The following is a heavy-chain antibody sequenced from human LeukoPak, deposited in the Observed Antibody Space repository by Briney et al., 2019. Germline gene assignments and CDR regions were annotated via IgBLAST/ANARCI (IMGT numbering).Heavy chain of an antibody. V-gene: IGHV3-48*04. J-gene: IGHJ4*02. CDR2: ISSSSSTI. CDR3: ARATYYYDSSGYYRRYYFDY. CDR1: GFTFSSYS. Sequence: GGSLRLSCAASGFTFSSYSMNWVRQAPGKGLEWVSYISSSSSTIYYADSVKGRFTISRDNAKNSLYLQMNSLRAEDTAVYYCARATYYYDSSGYYRRYYFDYWGQGTLVTVSS. D-gene: IGHD3-22*01.